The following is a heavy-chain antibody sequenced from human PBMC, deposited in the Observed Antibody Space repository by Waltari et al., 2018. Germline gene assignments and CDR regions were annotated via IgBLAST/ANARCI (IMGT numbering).Heavy chain of an antibody. CDR1: GYTFTDYY. D-gene: IGHD1-26*01. CDR3: ARDPLGATTD. Sequence: EVQLVQSGAEVKKPGATVKISCKVSGYTFTDYYMHWVQQAPGKGLEWMGLVDPEDGETIYAEKFQGRVTMTRDTSISTAYMELSRLRSDDTAVYYCARDPLGATTDWGQGTLVTVSS. CDR2: VDPEDGET. J-gene: IGHJ4*02. V-gene: IGHV1-69-2*01.